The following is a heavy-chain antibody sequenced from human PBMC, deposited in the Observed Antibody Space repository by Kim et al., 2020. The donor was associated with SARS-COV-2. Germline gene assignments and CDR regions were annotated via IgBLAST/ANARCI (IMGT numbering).Heavy chain of an antibody. Sequence: ASVKVSCKASGYTFTSYAMHWVRQAPGQRLEWMGWINAGNGNTKYSQKFQGRVTITRDTSASTAYMELSSLRSEDTAVYYCARTGTDFDWLFRFGYWGQGTLVTVSS. CDR2: INAGNGNT. D-gene: IGHD3-9*01. CDR3: ARTGTDFDWLFRFGY. V-gene: IGHV1-3*01. J-gene: IGHJ4*02. CDR1: GYTFTSYA.